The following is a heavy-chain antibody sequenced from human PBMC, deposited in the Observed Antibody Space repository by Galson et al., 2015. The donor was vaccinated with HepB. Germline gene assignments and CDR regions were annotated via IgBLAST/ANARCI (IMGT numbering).Heavy chain of an antibody. V-gene: IGHV6-1*01. CDR2: TYYRSKWYN. D-gene: IGHD3-3*01. CDR1: GDSVSSNSAA. Sequence: CAISGDSVSSNSAAWSRIRQSPSRGLEWLGRTYYRSKWYNDYAVSVKSRITINPDTSKNQFSLQLNSVTPEDTAVYYCARDYEGDFYGMDVWGQGTTVTVSS. CDR3: ARDYEGDFYGMDV. J-gene: IGHJ6*02.